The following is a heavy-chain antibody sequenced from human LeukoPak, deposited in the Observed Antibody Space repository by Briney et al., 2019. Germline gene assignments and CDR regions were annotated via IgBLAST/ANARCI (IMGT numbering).Heavy chain of an antibody. Sequence: GGSLRLSCTTSGLTFTTSGFNWVRQAPGKGLEWVASIGPTGFDRYHADSIKGRFTISRDNANNFLYLQMDSLRAEDTAVYYCATETNGRHYDYWGQGTLLTVSS. CDR1: GLTFTTSG. D-gene: IGHD1-14*01. J-gene: IGHJ4*02. CDR2: IGPTGFDR. CDR3: ATETNGRHYDY. V-gene: IGHV3-21*06.